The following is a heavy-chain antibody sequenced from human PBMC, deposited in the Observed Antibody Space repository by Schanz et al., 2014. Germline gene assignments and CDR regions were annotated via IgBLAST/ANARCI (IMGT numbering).Heavy chain of an antibody. CDR1: GFTFSSYA. CDR2: MNESHSTI. Sequence: EVQLLESGGGLVQPGGSLRLSCAASGFTFSSYAMGWVRQARGKGLEWVSAMNESHSTIYYADSVRGRFTISRDDAENTLFLQMNSLRAEDTAVYYCARKVVATIGGYYDNWGQGTLVIVSS. CDR3: ARKVVATIGGYYDN. D-gene: IGHD5-12*01. J-gene: IGHJ4*02. V-gene: IGHV3-23*01.